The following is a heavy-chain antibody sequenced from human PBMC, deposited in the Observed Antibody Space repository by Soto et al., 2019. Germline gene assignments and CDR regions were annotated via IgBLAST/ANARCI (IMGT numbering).Heavy chain of an antibody. CDR1: GGSFSGYY. V-gene: IGHV4-34*01. CDR3: ATQLLLSGIGY. Sequence: SETLSLTCAVYGGSFSGYYGSWIRQPPGKGLEWIGEINHSGSTNYNPSLKSRVTISVDTSKNQFSLKLSSVTAAVTAVYYCATQLLLSGIGYWGQGTLVTVSS. D-gene: IGHD3-10*01. J-gene: IGHJ4*02. CDR2: INHSGST.